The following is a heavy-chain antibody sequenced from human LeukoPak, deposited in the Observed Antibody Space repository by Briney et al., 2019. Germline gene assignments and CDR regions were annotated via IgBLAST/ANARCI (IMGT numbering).Heavy chain of an antibody. CDR3: ARDQSGSGSPSSYYFDY. D-gene: IGHD3-10*01. J-gene: IGHJ4*02. CDR1: GYTFTSYY. V-gene: IGHV1-46*01. Sequence: ASVKVSCKASGYTFTSYYMHWVRQAPGQGREWMGIMNPSGGSTSYAQKFQGRVTMTRDTSTSTVYMELSSLRSEDTAVYYCARDQSGSGSPSSYYFDYWGQGTLVTVSS. CDR2: MNPSGGST.